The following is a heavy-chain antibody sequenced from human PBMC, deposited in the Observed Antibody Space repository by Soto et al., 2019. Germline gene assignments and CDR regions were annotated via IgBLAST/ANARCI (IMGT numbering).Heavy chain of an antibody. CDR3: ARDPKNTREERLSLAF. CDR2: ISTYNHDT. V-gene: IGHV1-18*01. J-gene: IGHJ4*02. Sequence: ASVKVSCKTSGYNYRIYAITWVRQAPGQGLEWMGWISTYNHDTRYGQRFQGRLSMATDTSTSTAYMELKSLTSDDTAEYYWARDPKNTREERLSLAFWARGTLVPVSS. CDR1: GYNYRIYA.